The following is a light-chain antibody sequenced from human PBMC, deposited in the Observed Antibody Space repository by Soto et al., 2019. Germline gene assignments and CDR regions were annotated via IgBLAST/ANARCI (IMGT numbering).Light chain of an antibody. CDR3: QQRSTWPFLT. CDR1: QTVSRY. CDR2: YAS. V-gene: IGKV3-11*01. J-gene: IGKJ4*01. Sequence: VLTQSPATLSLSPGERATLSCRASQTVSRYLAWYQQKPGQAPRLLIYYASNRATGSPARFSGSGSGTDYTLPISSLEPEDFAVYYCQQRSTWPFLTFGGGTKVEI.